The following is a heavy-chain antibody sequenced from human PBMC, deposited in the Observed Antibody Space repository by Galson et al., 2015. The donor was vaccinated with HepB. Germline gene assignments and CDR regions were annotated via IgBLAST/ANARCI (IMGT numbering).Heavy chain of an antibody. Sequence: SLRLSCAASGFTFSIQSMSWVRQAPGKGLEWASSTSGSSSYMEYADSVKGRFTISRDNAKNSLYLQMNSLRAEDTAVYYCATYDYVRNFWGQGTLVTVSS. CDR1: GFTFSIQS. CDR3: ATYDYVRNF. J-gene: IGHJ4*02. V-gene: IGHV3-21*01. CDR2: TSGSSSYM. D-gene: IGHD3-16*01.